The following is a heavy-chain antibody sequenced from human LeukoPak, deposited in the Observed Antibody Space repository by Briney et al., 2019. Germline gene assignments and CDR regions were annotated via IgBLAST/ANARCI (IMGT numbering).Heavy chain of an antibody. V-gene: IGHV3-30-3*01. CDR1: GFTFSDYA. D-gene: IGHD1-7*01. CDR2: ISKDGSDK. Sequence: PGGSLRLSCAASGFTFSDYAMHWVRQAPGKGLEWVAVISKDGSDKYYPGSGRGVFTISRDNSKNTIYLQMDSLRAEDTAIYYCARDYWWNYDYWGQGTLVTVSS. J-gene: IGHJ4*02. CDR3: ARDYWWNYDY.